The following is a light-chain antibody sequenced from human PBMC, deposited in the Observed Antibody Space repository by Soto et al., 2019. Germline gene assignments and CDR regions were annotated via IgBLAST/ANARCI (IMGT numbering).Light chain of an antibody. J-gene: IGKJ1*01. CDR2: DAS. CDR1: QDISNY. V-gene: IGKV1-5*01. CDR3: QQYNSYSWP. Sequence: DIQMTQSPSSLSASVGDRVTITCQASQDISNYLNWYQQKPGKAPKLLIYDASSLESGVPSRFSGSGSGTEFTLTISSLQPDDFATYYCQQYNSYSWPFGQGTKVDIK.